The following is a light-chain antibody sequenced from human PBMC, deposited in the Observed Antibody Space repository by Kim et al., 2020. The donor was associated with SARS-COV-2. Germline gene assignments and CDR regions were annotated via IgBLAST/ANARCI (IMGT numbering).Light chain of an antibody. J-gene: IGLJ3*02. CDR1: NIGSKS. CDR2: YDS. Sequence: PGKTARITCGGNNIGSKSVHWYQQKPGQAPVMVIYYDSDRPSGIPERFSGSNSGNTATLTISRVEAGDEADYYCQVWDSSSDHLWVFGGGTKLIVL. CDR3: QVWDSSSDHLWV. V-gene: IGLV3-21*04.